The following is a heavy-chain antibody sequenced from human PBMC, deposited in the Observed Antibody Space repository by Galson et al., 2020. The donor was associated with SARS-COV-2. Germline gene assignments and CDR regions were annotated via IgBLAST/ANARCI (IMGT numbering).Heavy chain of an antibody. CDR1: GFTFNTYS. CDR2: LNSGGDDP. CDR3: VIGGLGRWCHTTICGY. D-gene: IGHD2-2*01. V-gene: IGHV3-23*01. Sequence: GGSLRLSCAASGFTFNTYSMTWVRQAPGKGLEWVSSLNSGGDDPYYAESVKGRFTISRDNSRNTVDLQMNSLRADDTAVYYCVIGGLGRWCHTTICGYWGQGTQVTVSS. J-gene: IGHJ4*02.